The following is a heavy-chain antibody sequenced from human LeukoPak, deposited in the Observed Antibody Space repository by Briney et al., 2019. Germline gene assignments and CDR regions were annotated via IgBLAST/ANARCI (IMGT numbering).Heavy chain of an antibody. J-gene: IGHJ5*02. CDR3: VLIAVAGVP. CDR1: GFTFGSYW. Sequence: GGSLRLSCAGSGFTFGSYWMSWVRQAPGKGLEWVGRIKSKTDGGTTDYAAPVKGRFTISRDDSKNTLYLQMNSLKTEDTAVYYCVLIAVAGVPWGQGTLVTVSS. V-gene: IGHV3-15*01. CDR2: IKSKTDGGTT. D-gene: IGHD6-19*01.